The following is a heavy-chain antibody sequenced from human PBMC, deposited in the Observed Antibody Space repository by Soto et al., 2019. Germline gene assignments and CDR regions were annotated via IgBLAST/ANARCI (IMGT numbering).Heavy chain of an antibody. Sequence: QVQLQESGPGLVKPSETLSLTCTVSGGSVSGGSYCWSWIRQPPGKGLECIGYVYNSGSTTYNPSVKRRVTISVDTSKNQLPLGLSSVTAADTAVYYCARVPLTTYFDLWGRGTLVTVSS. CDR3: ARVPLTTYFDL. CDR1: GGSVSGGSYC. J-gene: IGHJ2*01. V-gene: IGHV4-61*01. CDR2: VYNSGST. D-gene: IGHD3-9*01.